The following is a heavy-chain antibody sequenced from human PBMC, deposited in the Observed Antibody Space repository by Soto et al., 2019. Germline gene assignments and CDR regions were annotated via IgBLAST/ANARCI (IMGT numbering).Heavy chain of an antibody. CDR2: IIPIFGTA. CDR1: GGTFSSYA. D-gene: IGHD1-26*01. V-gene: IGHV1-69*13. Sequence: ASVKVSCKASGGTFSSYAISWVQQAPGQGLEWMGGIIPIFGTANYAQKFQGRVTITADESTSTAYMELSSLRSEDTAVYYCARHLGMGHAFDIWGQGTMVTVS. CDR3: ARHLGMGHAFDI. J-gene: IGHJ3*02.